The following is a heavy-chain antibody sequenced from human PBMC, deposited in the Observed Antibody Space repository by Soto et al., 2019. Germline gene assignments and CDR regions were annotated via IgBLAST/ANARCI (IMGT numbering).Heavy chain of an antibody. Sequence: GASVKVSCKASGYTFTSYGISWVRQAPGQGLEWMGWISAYNGNTNYAQKLQGRVTMTTDTSTSTGCMELRSLRSDDTAVYYCARDHCSSTSCYTAFDYWGQGTLVTVSS. CDR2: ISAYNGNT. CDR3: ARDHCSSTSCYTAFDY. V-gene: IGHV1-18*04. CDR1: GYTFTSYG. D-gene: IGHD2-2*02. J-gene: IGHJ4*02.